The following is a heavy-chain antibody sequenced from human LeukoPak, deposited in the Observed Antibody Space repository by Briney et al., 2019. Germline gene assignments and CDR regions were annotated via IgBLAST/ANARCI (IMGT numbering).Heavy chain of an antibody. V-gene: IGHV6-1*01. J-gene: IGHJ4*02. CDR2: TYYRSKWYN. Sequence: SQTLSLTSAISGDSLSSNSVPWNWIRQSPSRGLEWLGRTYYRSKWYNDYAESVKSRITINPDTSRNQFSLQLNSVTPEDTAMYYCATRRTTGDFTYWGQGTLVTVSS. CDR1: GDSLSSNSVP. CDR3: ATRRTTGDFTY. D-gene: IGHD7-27*01.